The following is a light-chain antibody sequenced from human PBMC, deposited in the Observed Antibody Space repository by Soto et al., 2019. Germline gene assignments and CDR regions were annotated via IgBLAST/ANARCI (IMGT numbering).Light chain of an antibody. CDR1: QSVSDN. CDR3: QHRSSWPLT. J-gene: IGKJ4*01. V-gene: IGKV3-15*01. CDR2: GAS. Sequence: ETVMTQSPATLSVSPGERASLSCGASQSVSDNVAWYRQKPGQAPRLLIYGASTRATGVPARFSGSGSGTDFTLTISSLESEDFAVYYCQHRSSWPLTFGGGTKVDIK.